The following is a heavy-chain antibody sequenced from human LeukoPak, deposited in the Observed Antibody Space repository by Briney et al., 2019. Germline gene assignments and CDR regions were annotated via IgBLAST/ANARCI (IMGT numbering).Heavy chain of an antibody. CDR2: ISGSGGRT. CDR1: GFTFSNYA. Sequence: GGSLRLSCAASGFTFSNYAMSWVRQAPGKGLEWVSAISGSGGRTYYADSVKGRFTISRDNSKKTLYLQMGSLRAKDTAVYYCARGYCSSSTCYSPFEYWGQGILVTVSS. D-gene: IGHD2-15*01. J-gene: IGHJ4*02. CDR3: ARGYCSSSTCYSPFEY. V-gene: IGHV3-23*01.